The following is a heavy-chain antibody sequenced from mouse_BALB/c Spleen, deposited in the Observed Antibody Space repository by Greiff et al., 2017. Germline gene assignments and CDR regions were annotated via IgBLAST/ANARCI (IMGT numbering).Heavy chain of an antibody. J-gene: IGHJ1*01. CDR3: ARGGYGSSYWYVDV. CDR1: GYSITSDYA. CDR2: ISYSGST. Sequence: EVMLVESGPGLVKPSQSLSLTCTVTGYSITSDYAWNWIRQFPGNKLEWMGYISYSGSTSYNPSLKSRISITRDTSKNQFFLQLNSVTTEDTATYYCARGGYGSSYWYVDVWGAGTTVTVSS. D-gene: IGHD1-1*01. V-gene: IGHV3-2*02.